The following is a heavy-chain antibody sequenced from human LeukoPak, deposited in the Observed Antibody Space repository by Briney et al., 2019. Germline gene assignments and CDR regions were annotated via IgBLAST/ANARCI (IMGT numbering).Heavy chain of an antibody. CDR1: GFTFSSYW. CDR2: IKQDGSEK. V-gene: IGHV3-7*04. Sequence: PGGSLRLSCAASGFTFSSYWMSWVRQAPGKGLEWVASIKQDGSEKYYVDSVKGRFTISRDNAKNSLYLQMNSLRAEDTAVYYCARAGCTSCYKKAGGYYYYMDVWGKGTTVTVSS. CDR3: ARAGCTSCYKKAGGYYYYMDV. J-gene: IGHJ6*03. D-gene: IGHD2-2*02.